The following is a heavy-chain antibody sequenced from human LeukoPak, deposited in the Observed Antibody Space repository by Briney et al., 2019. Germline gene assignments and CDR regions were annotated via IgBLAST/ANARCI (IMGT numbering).Heavy chain of an antibody. J-gene: IGHJ6*04. Sequence: GGSLRLSCAASGFTFSSYEMNWVRQAPGKGLEWVSYISSSGSTIYYAGSVKGRFTISRDNAKNSLYLQMNSLRAEDTAVYYCAELGITMIGGVWGXGTTVTISS. CDR2: ISSSGSTI. CDR3: AELGITMIGGV. CDR1: GFTFSSYE. D-gene: IGHD3-10*02. V-gene: IGHV3-48*03.